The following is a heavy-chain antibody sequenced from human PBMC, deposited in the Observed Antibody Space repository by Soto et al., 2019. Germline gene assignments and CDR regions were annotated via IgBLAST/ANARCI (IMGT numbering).Heavy chain of an antibody. J-gene: IGHJ4*02. V-gene: IGHV4-31*03. Sequence: SETLSLTCTVSGDSLGSGPYYWTWIRQHPVKGLEWIGYIYYSGISSYNPSLRSRLNISADMSKNQFSLKLSSVTAADTAVYYCARDHRGIYSGYDYPPQFDYWGQGTLVTVSS. CDR2: IYYSGIS. CDR3: ARDHRGIYSGYDYPPQFDY. D-gene: IGHD5-12*01. CDR1: GDSLGSGPYY.